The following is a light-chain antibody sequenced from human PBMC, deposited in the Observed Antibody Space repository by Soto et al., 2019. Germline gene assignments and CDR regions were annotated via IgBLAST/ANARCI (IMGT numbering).Light chain of an antibody. CDR3: QQSYLSLQS. Sequence: DVQMPQSPSSLSASVGDTVTITCRAGQTLNNYLNWYQHKPGKAPKLLIYAASALQTGVPSRFSASASGTDFTLTITNLQPEDFATYYCQQSYLSLQSFGQGTKLQI. CDR2: AAS. J-gene: IGKJ2*03. V-gene: IGKV1-39*01. CDR1: QTLNNY.